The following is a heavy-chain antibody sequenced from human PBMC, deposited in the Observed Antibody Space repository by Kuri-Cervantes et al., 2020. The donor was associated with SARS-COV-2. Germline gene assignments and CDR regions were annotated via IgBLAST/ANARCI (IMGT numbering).Heavy chain of an antibody. CDR1: GFNFSSYA. CDR2: IRCYVGST. Sequence: GESLKISCAASGFNFSSYAMSWVRQAPGKGLEWVSAIRCYVGSTYYADHVKGRFTISRDNSKNTMYLQMNSLRAEDTAVYYCPKTTMVQGVIISGWIDYWGQGTLVTVSS. CDR3: PKTTMVQGVIISGWIDY. V-gene: IGHV3-23*01. D-gene: IGHD3-10*01. J-gene: IGHJ4*02.